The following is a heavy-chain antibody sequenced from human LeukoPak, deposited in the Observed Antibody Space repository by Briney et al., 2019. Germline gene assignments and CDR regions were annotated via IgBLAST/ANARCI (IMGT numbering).Heavy chain of an antibody. D-gene: IGHD2-2*01. Sequence: GGSLRLSCAAFGFTFSSYAMHWVRQAPGKGLEWVAVISYDGNIKYYADSVKGRFTISRDNSKNTLYLKMNRLRPEDTAVYYCARDNSVVPANPYFGMDVWGQGTTVTVSS. CDR2: ISYDGNIK. V-gene: IGHV3-30*04. J-gene: IGHJ6*02. CDR3: ARDNSVVPANPYFGMDV. CDR1: GFTFSSYA.